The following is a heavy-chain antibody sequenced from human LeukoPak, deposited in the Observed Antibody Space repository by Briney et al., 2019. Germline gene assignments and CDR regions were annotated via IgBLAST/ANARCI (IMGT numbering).Heavy chain of an antibody. D-gene: IGHD2-15*01. CDR3: AKDGYCSGGSCYQVDY. J-gene: IGHJ4*02. Sequence: AGGSLRLSCAASGFTFSSYAMSWVRQAPGKGLEWVSAISGSGGSTYYADSVKGRFTISRDNSKNTLYLQMNSLRAEDTAVYYCAKDGYCSGGSCYQVDYWGQGTLVTVSS. CDR1: GFTFSSYA. CDR2: ISGSGGST. V-gene: IGHV3-23*01.